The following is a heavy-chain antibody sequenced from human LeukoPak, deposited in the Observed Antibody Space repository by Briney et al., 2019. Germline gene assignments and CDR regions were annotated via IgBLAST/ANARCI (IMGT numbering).Heavy chain of an antibody. CDR1: GGSISSSSYY. CDR2: IYYSGST. Sequence: PSETLSLTCIVSGGSISSSSYYWGWIRQPPGKGLEWIGSIYYSGSTYYNPSRRSRVTISVDTSKNQFSLKLTSVTAADTAVYYCARQGRFSSGWDFDYWGQGTLVTVSS. V-gene: IGHV4-39*01. CDR3: ARQGRFSSGWDFDY. J-gene: IGHJ4*02. D-gene: IGHD6-19*01.